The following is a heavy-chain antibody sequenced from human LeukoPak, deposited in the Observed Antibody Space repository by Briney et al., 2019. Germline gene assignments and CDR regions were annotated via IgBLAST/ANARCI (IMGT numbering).Heavy chain of an antibody. V-gene: IGHV4-39*07. Sequence: KPSETLSLTCSVSGDSITGYYWGWIRQPPGKGLEWIGNIYYTGNTYYNSSLKSRVTISLDTSKNQFSLKVISMTAADTAAYYCARVLPYYDSSGYCENWGQGTLVTVSS. CDR2: IYYTGNT. CDR3: ARVLPYYDSSGYCEN. CDR1: GDSITGYY. D-gene: IGHD3-22*01. J-gene: IGHJ4*02.